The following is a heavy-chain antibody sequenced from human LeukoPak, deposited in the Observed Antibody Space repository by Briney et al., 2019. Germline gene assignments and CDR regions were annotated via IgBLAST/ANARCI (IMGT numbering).Heavy chain of an antibody. CDR3: ATLRPMDV. J-gene: IGHJ6*03. V-gene: IGHV3-7*01. CDR2: IKEDGSEK. Sequence: PGGSLRLSCAASEFTFSKYWMSWVRQAPGKGLQWLAHIKEDGSEKYYVDSVKGRFIISRDNAKNSLYLEMNSLRGEDTAVYYCATLRPMDVWGTGTTVTVSS. CDR1: EFTFSKYW.